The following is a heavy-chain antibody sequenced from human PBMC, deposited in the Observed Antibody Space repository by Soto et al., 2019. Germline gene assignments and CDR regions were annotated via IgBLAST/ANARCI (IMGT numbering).Heavy chain of an antibody. D-gene: IGHD2-15*01. CDR1: GGSISSGGYY. V-gene: IGHV4-31*02. CDR2: IYYSGST. J-gene: IGHJ6*03. Sequence: KPSETLSLTCTVSGGSISSGGYYWSWIRQHPGKGLEWIGYIYYSGSTYYHPSLKSRITISIDTSKNQFSLKLSSVTAADTAVYFCARSEDINYYYYMDVWGKGTTVTVSS. CDR3: ARSEDINYYYYMDV.